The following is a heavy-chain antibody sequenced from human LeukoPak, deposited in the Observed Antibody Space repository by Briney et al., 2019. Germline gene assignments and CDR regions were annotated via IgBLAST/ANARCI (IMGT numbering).Heavy chain of an antibody. D-gene: IGHD5-12*01. Sequence: ASVKVSCKASGYTFTGYYMHWVRQAPGQGLEWMGWINPNSGGTNYAPKFQGRVTMTRDTSISTAYMELSRLRSDDTAVYYCARAPPATTDWFDPWGQGTLVTVSS. CDR2: INPNSGGT. CDR3: ARAPPATTDWFDP. J-gene: IGHJ5*02. V-gene: IGHV1-2*02. CDR1: GYTFTGYY.